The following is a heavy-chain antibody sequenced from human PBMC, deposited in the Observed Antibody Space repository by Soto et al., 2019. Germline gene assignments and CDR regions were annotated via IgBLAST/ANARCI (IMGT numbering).Heavy chain of an antibody. Sequence: GGSLRLSCAASGFSFSTYAMNWVRQAPGKGLEWVSYISSSSSYIYYADSVKGRFTISRDNAKNSLYLQMNSLRAEDTAVYYCARRDFGVVIAFDYWGQGTLVTVSS. V-gene: IGHV3-21*01. J-gene: IGHJ4*02. D-gene: IGHD3-3*01. CDR1: GFSFSTYA. CDR3: ARRDFGVVIAFDY. CDR2: ISSSSSYI.